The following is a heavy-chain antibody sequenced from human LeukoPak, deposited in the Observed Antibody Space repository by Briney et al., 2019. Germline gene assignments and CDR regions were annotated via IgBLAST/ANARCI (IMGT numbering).Heavy chain of an antibody. CDR3: ARDGALRENYFDY. V-gene: IGHV3-7*01. D-gene: IGHD5/OR15-5a*01. CDR1: GFTFSSYW. CDR2: IKQDGSEK. J-gene: IGHJ4*02. Sequence: GGSLRLSCAASGFTFSSYWMSWVRQAPGKGLEWVANIKQDGSEKYYVDSVKGRFTISRDNAKNSLYLQMNSLRAEDTAVYYCARDGALRENYFDYWGQGTLVTVSS.